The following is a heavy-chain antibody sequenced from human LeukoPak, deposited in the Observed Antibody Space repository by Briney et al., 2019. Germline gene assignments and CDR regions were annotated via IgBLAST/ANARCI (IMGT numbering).Heavy chain of an antibody. J-gene: IGHJ6*03. D-gene: IGHD2-21*02. CDR2: IYYSGST. Sequence: SETLSLTCTVSGGSISSYYWSWIRQPPGKGLEWIGYIYYSGSTNYNPSLKSRFTISVDTSKNQFSLKLSSVTAADTAVYYCARTYCGGDCPYYYMDVWGKGPTVTVSS. CDR1: GGSISSYY. V-gene: IGHV4-59*01. CDR3: ARTYCGGDCPYYYMDV.